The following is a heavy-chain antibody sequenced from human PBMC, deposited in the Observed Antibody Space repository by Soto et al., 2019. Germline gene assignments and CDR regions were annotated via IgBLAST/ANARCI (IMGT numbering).Heavy chain of an antibody. CDR3: AGQHMVVVPAAIGLRGGPREEQSSFGP. Sequence: ASVKVSCKASGYTFTSYGISWVRQAPGQGLEWMGWISAYNGNTNYAQKLQGRVTMTTDTSTSTAYMELRSLRSDDTAVYYCAGQHMVVVPAAIGLRGGPREEQSSFGPWRQRNRVTVGS. J-gene: IGHJ5*02. V-gene: IGHV1-18*04. CDR1: GYTFTSYG. CDR2: ISAYNGNT. D-gene: IGHD2-2*01.